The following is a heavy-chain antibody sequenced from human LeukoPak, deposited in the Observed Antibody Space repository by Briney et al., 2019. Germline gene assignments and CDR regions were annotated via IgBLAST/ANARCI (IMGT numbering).Heavy chain of an antibody. Sequence: GGSLRLSCAASGFTFSNYDMYWVRQVTGKSLEWVASILTAGTTYYPDSVKGRFTISRDNSKNTLYLQMSGLKVEDTAVYYCARSIPGPHCGGDGCPPTLTPFDLWGQGTLVTVSS. J-gene: IGHJ4*02. CDR2: ILTAGTT. D-gene: IGHD2-21*01. CDR3: ARSIPGPHCGGDGCPPTLTPFDL. V-gene: IGHV3-13*01. CDR1: GFTFSNYD.